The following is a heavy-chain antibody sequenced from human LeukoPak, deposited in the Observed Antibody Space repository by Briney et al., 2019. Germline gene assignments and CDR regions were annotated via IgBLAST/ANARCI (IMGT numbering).Heavy chain of an antibody. Sequence: GGSLRLSCAASGFPFSSYGMSWVRQAPGKGLEWVAVISYDGSNKFYPDSVKGRFTISRDNSKNTLYLQMNSLRTEDTAVYYCARDMGPDYYGSGNLDYWGQGTLVTVSS. CDR2: ISYDGSNK. J-gene: IGHJ4*02. D-gene: IGHD3-10*01. V-gene: IGHV3-30*03. CDR1: GFPFSSYG. CDR3: ARDMGPDYYGSGNLDY.